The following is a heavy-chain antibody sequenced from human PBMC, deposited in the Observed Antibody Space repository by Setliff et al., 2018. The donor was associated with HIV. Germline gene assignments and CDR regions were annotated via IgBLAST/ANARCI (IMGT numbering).Heavy chain of an antibody. D-gene: IGHD2-8*02. CDR1: GFIFNNYA. V-gene: IGHV3-23*01. J-gene: IGHJ4*02. CDR3: ATAPQRCTGGNCLLLSLNS. CDR2: ISGSGSSK. Sequence: GGSLRLSCAASGFIFNNYALTWVRQAPGKGLEWVSSISGSGSSKFSADSVKGRFTISRDTSRNTLYLQMNSLRADDTAVYYCATAPQRCTGGNCLLLSLNSWGQGTLVTVSS.